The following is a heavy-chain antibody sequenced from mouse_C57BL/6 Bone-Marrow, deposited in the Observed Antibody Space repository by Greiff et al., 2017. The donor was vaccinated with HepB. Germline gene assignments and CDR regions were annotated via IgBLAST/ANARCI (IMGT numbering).Heavy chain of an antibody. V-gene: IGHV5-9-1*02. CDR2: ISSGGDYI. D-gene: IGHD2-10*01. CDR3: TSSYYGNYDVVFDY. CDR1: GFTFSSYA. Sequence: EVQGVESGEGLVKPGGSLKLSCAASGFTFSSYAMSWVRQTPEKRLEWVAYISSGGDYIYYADTVKGRFTISRDNARNTLYLQMSSLKSEDTAMYYCTSSYYGNYDVVFDYWGQGTTLTVSS. J-gene: IGHJ2*01.